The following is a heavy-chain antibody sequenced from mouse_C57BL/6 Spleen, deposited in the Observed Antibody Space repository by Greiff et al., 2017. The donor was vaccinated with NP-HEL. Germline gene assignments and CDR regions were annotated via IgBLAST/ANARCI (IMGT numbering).Heavy chain of an antibody. CDR1: GYTFTSYW. CDR2: IDPSDSET. CDR3: ARRALYYGSSYWYFDV. V-gene: IGHV1-52*01. J-gene: IGHJ1*03. Sequence: QVQLKQPGAELVRPGSSVKLSCKASGYTFTSYWMHWVKQRPIQGLEWIGNIDPSDSETHYNQKFKDKATLTVDKSSSTAYMQLSSLTSEDSAVYYCARRALYYGSSYWYFDVWGTGTTVTVSS. D-gene: IGHD1-1*01.